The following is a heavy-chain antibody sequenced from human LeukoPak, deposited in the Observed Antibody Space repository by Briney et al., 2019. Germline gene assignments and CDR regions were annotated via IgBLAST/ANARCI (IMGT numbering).Heavy chain of an antibody. CDR2: ISSSSSTI. Sequence: GGSLRLSCAASGFTVSSNYMSWVRQAPGKGLEWVSYISSSSSTIYYADSVKGRFTISRDNAKNSLYLQMNSLRAEDTAVYYCAKWDYANDAFDIWGQGTMVTVSS. J-gene: IGHJ3*02. CDR3: AKWDYANDAFDI. V-gene: IGHV3-48*01. CDR1: GFTVSSNY. D-gene: IGHD1-26*01.